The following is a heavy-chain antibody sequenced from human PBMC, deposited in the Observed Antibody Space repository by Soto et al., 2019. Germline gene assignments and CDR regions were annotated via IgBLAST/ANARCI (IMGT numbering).Heavy chain of an antibody. CDR1: GFTFSSYA. CDR2: ISYDGSNK. J-gene: IGHJ3*02. CDR3: ARDRTYYYDSSGYYYALHDAFDI. V-gene: IGHV3-30-3*01. D-gene: IGHD3-22*01. Sequence: GGSLRLSCAASGFTFSSYAMHWVRQAPGKGLEWVAVISYDGSNKYYADSVKGRFTISRDNSKNTLYLQMNSLRAEDTAVYYCARDRTYYYDSSGYYYALHDAFDICGQGTMVTVS.